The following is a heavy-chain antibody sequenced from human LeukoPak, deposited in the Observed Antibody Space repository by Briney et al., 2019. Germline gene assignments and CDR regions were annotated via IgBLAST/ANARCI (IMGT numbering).Heavy chain of an antibody. CDR2: VYYSGST. V-gene: IGHV4-61*01. CDR1: GGAVSNASYY. D-gene: IGHD3-10*01. J-gene: IGHJ4*02. CDR3: ARVRYGSGSYYFDN. Sequence: SETLSLTCTVSGGAVSNASYYWSWIRQPPGKGLDWIGYVYYSGSTNYSPSLQSRVTVSVDTSKSQFSLKLTSVTAADTAVYYCARVRYGSGSYYFDNWGQGTLVTVSS.